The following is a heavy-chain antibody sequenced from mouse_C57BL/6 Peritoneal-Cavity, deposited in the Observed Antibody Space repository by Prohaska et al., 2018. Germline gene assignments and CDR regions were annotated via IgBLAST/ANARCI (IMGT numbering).Heavy chain of an antibody. D-gene: IGHD4-1*01. V-gene: IGHV7-3*01. CDR1: GFTFTDYS. CDR2: NRNKANGYTT. CDR3: ARSGTGYYFDY. J-gene: IGHJ2*01. Sequence: EVKLVESGGGLVQPGGSLSLSCAASGFTFTDYSMIWVRQPPGKAVEWLGFNRNKANGYTTEYSASVKGRFTISRDNSQSILYLQMNALRAEDSATYYCARSGTGYYFDYWGQGTTLTVSS.